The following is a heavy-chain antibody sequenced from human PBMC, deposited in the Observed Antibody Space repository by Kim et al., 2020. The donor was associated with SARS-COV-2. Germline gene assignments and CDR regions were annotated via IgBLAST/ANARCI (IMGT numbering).Heavy chain of an antibody. CDR1: GYSFTNYW. J-gene: IGHJ4*02. V-gene: IGHV5-51*01. Sequence: GESLKISCKGSGYSFTNYWIGWVRQMPGKGLEWVGFFYPNDSDTRYSPSFQGQVTMSADKSISTAYLQWSSLKVSDTGIYYCARRGRWLALPFDYWGRGTLVTVSS. CDR2: FYPNDSDT. CDR3: ARRGRWLALPFDY. D-gene: IGHD6-19*01.